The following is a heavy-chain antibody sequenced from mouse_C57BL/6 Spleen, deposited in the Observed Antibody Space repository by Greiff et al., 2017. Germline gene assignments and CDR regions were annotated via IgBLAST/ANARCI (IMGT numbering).Heavy chain of an antibody. J-gene: IGHJ1*03. CDR1: GYSFTDYN. CDR2: INPNYGTT. Sequence: EVKLVESGPELVKPGASVKISCKASGYSFTDYNMNWVKQSNGKSLEWIGVINPNYGTTSYNQKFKGKATLTVDQSSSTAYMQLNSLTSEDSAVYYCARRRSYYDYDEWYFDVWGTGTTVTVSS. D-gene: IGHD2-4*01. V-gene: IGHV1-39*01. CDR3: ARRRSYYDYDEWYFDV.